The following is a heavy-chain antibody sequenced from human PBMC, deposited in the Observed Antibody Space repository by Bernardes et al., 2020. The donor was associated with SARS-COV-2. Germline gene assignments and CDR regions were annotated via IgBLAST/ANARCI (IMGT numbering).Heavy chain of an antibody. V-gene: IGHV4-59*01. CDR3: ARRASVGGSHFDT. D-gene: IGHD1-26*01. J-gene: IGHJ4*02. CDR1: GGSIRSYH. CDR2: VFENGNT. Sequence: SEPLSLTCSVSGGSIRSYHWSWIRQPPQKGLEWNGYVFENGNTNYSPSLRNRITISIDTSNNQFSLTLKSVTAAATAVYYCARRASVGGSHFDTWGQGIPVTVSS.